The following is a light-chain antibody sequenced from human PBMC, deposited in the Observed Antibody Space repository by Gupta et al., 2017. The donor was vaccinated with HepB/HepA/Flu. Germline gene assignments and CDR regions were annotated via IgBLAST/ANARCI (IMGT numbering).Light chain of an antibody. V-gene: IGLV3-1*01. J-gene: IGLJ2*01. Sequence: YELTQPPSVSVSPGQTASITCSGDKLGDKYACWYQQKPGQSPVLVIYQDSKRPSGIPEIFSCSDSGNAATMTISGTQAVDDAYYYSQAWHSSTLLFGGGTKLTVL. CDR3: QAWHSSTLL. CDR2: QDS. CDR1: KLGDKY.